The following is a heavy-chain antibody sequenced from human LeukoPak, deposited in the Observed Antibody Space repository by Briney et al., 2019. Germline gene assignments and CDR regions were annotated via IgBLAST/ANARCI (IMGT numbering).Heavy chain of an antibody. J-gene: IGHJ5*02. CDR1: GGTFSSYA. CDR2: IIPIFGTA. Sequence: SVKVSCKASGGTFSSYAISWVPQAPGQGLEWMGRIIPIFGTANYAQKFQGRVTITTDESTSTAYMELSSLRSEDTSGYYCARDGYCSGGSCYSVSWGQGTLVTVSS. D-gene: IGHD2-15*01. CDR3: ARDGYCSGGSCYSVS. V-gene: IGHV1-69*05.